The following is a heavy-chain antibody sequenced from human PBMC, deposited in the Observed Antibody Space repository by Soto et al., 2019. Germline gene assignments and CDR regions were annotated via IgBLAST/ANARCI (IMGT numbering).Heavy chain of an antibody. Sequence: GGSMRLSCAAAGFTFSYYYMSWIRQAPGKGLEWVSYISSSGSTIYYADSVKGRFTISRDNAKNSLYLQMNSLRAEDTAVYYCARAATYYDFWSGYYTHYYYYYMDVWGKGTTVTVSS. D-gene: IGHD3-3*01. CDR3: ARAATYYDFWSGYYTHYYYYYMDV. CDR1: GFTFSYYY. J-gene: IGHJ6*03. CDR2: ISSSGSTI. V-gene: IGHV3-11*01.